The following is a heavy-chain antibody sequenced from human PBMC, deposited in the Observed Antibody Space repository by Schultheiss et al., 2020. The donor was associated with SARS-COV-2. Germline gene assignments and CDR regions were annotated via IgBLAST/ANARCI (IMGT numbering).Heavy chain of an antibody. V-gene: IGHV4-59*01. CDR3: ARSYDFWSGYGFDY. CDR1: GDFFSTYY. CDR2: IYYSGST. D-gene: IGHD3-3*01. J-gene: IGHJ4*02. Sequence: GSLRLSCAVSGDFFSTYYWSWVRQPPGKGLEWIGYIYYSGSTNYNPSLKSRVTISVDTSKNQFSLKLSSVTAADTAVYYCARSYDFWSGYGFDYWGQGTLVTVSS.